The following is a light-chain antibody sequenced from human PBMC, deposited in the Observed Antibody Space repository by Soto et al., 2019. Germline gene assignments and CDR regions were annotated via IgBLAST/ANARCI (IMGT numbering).Light chain of an antibody. CDR3: QQSYSTLLT. Sequence: DIQITQSPSFLFASLGDRRTITLPASQSISSYLNWYQQKPGKDPKILIYAAYSLQSGVTSRFSGSGSGTDFTLNISSLQPEDFATYYCQQSYSTLLTFGPGTQVDIK. CDR2: AAY. V-gene: IGKV1-39*01. CDR1: QSISSY. J-gene: IGKJ1*01.